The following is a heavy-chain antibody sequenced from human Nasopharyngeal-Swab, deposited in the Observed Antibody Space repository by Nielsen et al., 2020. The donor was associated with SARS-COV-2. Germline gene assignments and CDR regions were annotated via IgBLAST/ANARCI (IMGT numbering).Heavy chain of an antibody. CDR3: AKDRDSGDDSDDYYHYYGMDV. V-gene: IGHV3-23*01. CDR1: GFTFSSFA. CDR2: ISGDNDST. J-gene: IGHJ6*02. D-gene: IGHD5-12*01. Sequence: GESLKISCAASGFTFSSFAMSWVRQAPGKGLEWVSVISGDNDSTYYTDSVKGRFTISRDNSKNTLNLQMNNLRAEDTAIYYCAKDRDSGDDSDDYYHYYGMDVWGQGTTVTVFS.